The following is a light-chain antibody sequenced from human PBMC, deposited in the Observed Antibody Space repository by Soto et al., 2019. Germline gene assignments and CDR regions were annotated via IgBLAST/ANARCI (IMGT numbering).Light chain of an antibody. Sequence: SSELTQPPSVSVAPGQTARISCGGDNIGVKSGHWYQHQPGQAPVVVVYDDSERPSGIPERFSGSNSGNTATLTISRVEAGDEADYYCQVWESSTDHWVFGGGTKLTVL. V-gene: IGLV3-21*02. CDR2: DDS. CDR1: NIGVKS. CDR3: QVWESSTDHWV. J-gene: IGLJ3*02.